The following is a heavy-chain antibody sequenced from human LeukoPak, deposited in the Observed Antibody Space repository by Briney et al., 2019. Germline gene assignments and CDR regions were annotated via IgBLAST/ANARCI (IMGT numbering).Heavy chain of an antibody. Sequence: PGGSLRLSCAASGFTFSDYYMSWIRQAPGKGLERVSYISSSDSTIYYADSVKGRFTISRDNAKNSLYLQMNSLRAEDTALYYCAREASTSGYYIFDYCGQGTLVAVSS. V-gene: IGHV3-11*04. J-gene: IGHJ4*02. CDR2: ISSSDSTI. CDR3: AREASTSGYYIFDY. CDR1: GFTFSDYY. D-gene: IGHD3-3*01.